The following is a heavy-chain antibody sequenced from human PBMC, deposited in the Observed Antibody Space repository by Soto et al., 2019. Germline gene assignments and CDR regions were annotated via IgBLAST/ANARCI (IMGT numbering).Heavy chain of an antibody. J-gene: IGHJ6*02. CDR2: INHSGST. CDR1: GGSFSGYY. V-gene: IGHV4-34*01. Sequence: SETLSLTCAVYGGSFSGYYWSWIRQPPGKGLEWIGEINHSGSTNYNPSLKSRVTISVDTSKNQFSLKLSSVTAADTAVYYCARKRLRYFDWLPPYGMDVWGQGTTVTVSS. CDR3: ARKRLRYFDWLPPYGMDV. D-gene: IGHD3-9*01.